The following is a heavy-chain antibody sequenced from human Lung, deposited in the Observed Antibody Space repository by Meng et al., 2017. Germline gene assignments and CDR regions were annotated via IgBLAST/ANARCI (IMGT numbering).Heavy chain of an antibody. CDR3: VRGGQDQAYYDFWSGPFDP. V-gene: IGHV4-4*02. CDR1: GGSISSRNW. Sequence: QVQFQESAPGLLKPWGTRSLTCAVFGGSISSRNWWSGVRQSPGKGLEWIGEIYHSGRTNYNPSLESRVTISLDKSQNHFSLKVKSVTAADTAVYYCVRGGQDQAYYDFWSGPFDPWGQGTLVTASS. CDR2: IYHSGRT. J-gene: IGHJ5*02. D-gene: IGHD3-3*01.